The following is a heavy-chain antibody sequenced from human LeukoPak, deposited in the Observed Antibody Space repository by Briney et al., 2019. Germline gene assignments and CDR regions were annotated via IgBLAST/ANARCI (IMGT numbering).Heavy chain of an antibody. V-gene: IGHV3-30*02. CDR3: ARGRLTYFDY. Sequence: GGSLRLSCAASGFTFSSYGMHWVRQAPGKGLEWVAFIRFAGSNKYYADSVKGRFTISRDNSKNTLYLQMNSLRAEDTAVYYCARGRLTYFDYWGQGTLVTVSS. J-gene: IGHJ4*02. D-gene: IGHD3-22*01. CDR1: GFTFSSYG. CDR2: IRFAGSNK.